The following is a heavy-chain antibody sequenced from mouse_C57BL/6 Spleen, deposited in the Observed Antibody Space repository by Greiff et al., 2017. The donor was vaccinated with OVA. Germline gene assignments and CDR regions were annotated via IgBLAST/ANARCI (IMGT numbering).Heavy chain of an antibody. V-gene: IGHV1-50*01. J-gene: IGHJ4*01. D-gene: IGHD1-1*01. CDR3: ARHGSYYGYAMDY. Sequence: QVQLQQPGAELVKPGASVKLSCKASGYTFTSYWMQWVKQRPGQGLEWIGEIDPSDSYTNYNQKFKDKATLTADKSSSTVYMELSRLTSEDSAVYFCARHGSYYGYAMDYWGQGTSVTVSS. CDR1: GYTFTSYW. CDR2: IDPSDSYT.